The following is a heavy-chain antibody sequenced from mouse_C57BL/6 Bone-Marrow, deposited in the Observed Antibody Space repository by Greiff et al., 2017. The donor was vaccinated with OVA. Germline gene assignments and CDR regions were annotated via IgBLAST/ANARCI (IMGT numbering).Heavy chain of an antibody. CDR2: IDPENGDT. CDR3: TTYRY. CDR1: GFNIKDDY. V-gene: IGHV14-4*01. Sequence: VQLQQSGAELVRPGASVKLSCTASGFNIKDDYMHWVKERPEQGLEWIGWIDPENGDTEYASKFQGKATITADTSSKTVYLHLRSLTSEDTAVYSCTTYRYWGQGTTLTVSS. J-gene: IGHJ2*01.